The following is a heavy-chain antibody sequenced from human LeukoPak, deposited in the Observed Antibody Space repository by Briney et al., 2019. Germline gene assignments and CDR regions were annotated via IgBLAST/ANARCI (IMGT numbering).Heavy chain of an antibody. CDR1: GFTFSTCE. V-gene: IGHV3-48*03. J-gene: IGHJ4*02. Sequence: GRSLRLSCVASGFTFSTCEMSWVRQAPGKGLEWASYITGSGNYIYYADSVKGRFTISRDNAKNSLYLQTNSLTAEDTAIYYCARGGGRRYFDKWGQGTLVTVSS. CDR3: ARGGGRRYFDK. D-gene: IGHD6-25*01. CDR2: ITGSGNYI.